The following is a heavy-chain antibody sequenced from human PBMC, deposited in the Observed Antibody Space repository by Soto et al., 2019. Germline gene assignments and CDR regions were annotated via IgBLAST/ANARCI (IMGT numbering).Heavy chain of an antibody. CDR3: ARDGGRHSGGIDY. J-gene: IGHJ4*02. D-gene: IGHD1-26*01. V-gene: IGHV1-69*13. CDR1: GGTLSSYS. Sequence: PVKGSCKDSGGTLSSYSINWGRQAPGQGLEWMGEIIPIFGTANYAQKFQGRVTITADESTSTAYMELSSLRSEDTAVYYCARDGGRHSGGIDYWGQGTLVTVSS. CDR2: IIPIFGTA.